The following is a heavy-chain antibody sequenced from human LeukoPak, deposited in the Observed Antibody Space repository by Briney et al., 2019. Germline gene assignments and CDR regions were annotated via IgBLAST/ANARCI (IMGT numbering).Heavy chain of an antibody. Sequence: GESLQISCEGSGSIFTSYWIGWVRQMPGKGLEWMGIIYPGDSDTRYSPSFQGQVTISADKSISTAYLQWSSLNASDTAMYYCARLGDRSTRYYYGMDVWGQGTTVTVSS. CDR1: GSIFTSYW. CDR3: ARLGDRSTRYYYGMDV. D-gene: IGHD2-2*01. J-gene: IGHJ6*02. CDR2: IYPGDSDT. V-gene: IGHV5-51*01.